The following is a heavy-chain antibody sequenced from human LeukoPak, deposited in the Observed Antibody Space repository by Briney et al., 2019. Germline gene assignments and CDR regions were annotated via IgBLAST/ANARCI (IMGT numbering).Heavy chain of an antibody. CDR3: ARFGSGWYYFDY. J-gene: IGHJ4*02. V-gene: IGHV4-34*01. CDR2: INHGGST. CDR1: GRSFSDHY. D-gene: IGHD6-19*01. Sequence: SETLSRTCAVFGRSFSDHYWSWIRQPPGKGLEWIGEINHGGSTNYNPSLKSRVTISVDTSKNQFSLKLSSVTAADTAVYYCARFGSGWYYFDYWGQGTLVTVSS.